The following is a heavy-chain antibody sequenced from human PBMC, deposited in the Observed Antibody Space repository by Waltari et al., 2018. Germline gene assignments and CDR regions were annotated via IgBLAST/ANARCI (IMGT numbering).Heavy chain of an antibody. CDR3: ARGAMAARRHYYSDMDV. Sequence: QVLLVQSGAEVKKPGASVTVSCKASGYTFTSKYFHWVRQAPGQGLEWLGVINPSAGSTTYARKFQGRVTMTRDTSTSTVFMELSSLRSEDTALYYCARGAMAARRHYYSDMDVWGQGSSVTVSS. CDR1: GYTFTSKY. J-gene: IGHJ6*02. V-gene: IGHV1-46*01. D-gene: IGHD6-6*01. CDR2: INPSAGST.